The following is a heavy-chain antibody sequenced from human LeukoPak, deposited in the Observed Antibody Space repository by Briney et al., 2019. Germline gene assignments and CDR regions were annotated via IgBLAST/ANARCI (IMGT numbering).Heavy chain of an antibody. V-gene: IGHV1-8*01. CDR1: GYTFTSYD. Sequence: ASVKVSCKASGYTFTSYDINWVRQATGQGLEWMGWMNPNSGNTGYAQKFQGRVTMTRDTSISTAYMELSRLRSDDTAVYYCARDVEMATAVDYWGQGTLVTVSS. CDR2: MNPNSGNT. CDR3: ARDVEMATAVDY. D-gene: IGHD5-24*01. J-gene: IGHJ4*02.